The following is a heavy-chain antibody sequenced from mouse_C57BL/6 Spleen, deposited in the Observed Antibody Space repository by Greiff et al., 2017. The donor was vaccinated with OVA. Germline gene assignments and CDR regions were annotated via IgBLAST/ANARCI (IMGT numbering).Heavy chain of an antibody. V-gene: IGHV14-4*01. CDR2: IDPENGDT. J-gene: IGHJ4*01. Sequence: VQLQQSGAELVRPGASVKLSCTASGFNIKDDYMHWVKQRPEQGLEWIGWIDPENGDTEYASKFQGKATITADPSSNTAYLQLSSLTSEDTAVYYCTSKGAMDCWGQGTSVTVSS. D-gene: IGHD1-3*01. CDR3: TSKGAMDC. CDR1: GFNIKDDY.